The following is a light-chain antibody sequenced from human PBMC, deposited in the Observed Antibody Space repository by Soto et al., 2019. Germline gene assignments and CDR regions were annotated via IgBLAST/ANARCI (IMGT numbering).Light chain of an antibody. CDR2: DVS. CDR1: ISDVGEYDY. CDR3: CSDAGSRV. V-gene: IGLV2-11*01. J-gene: IGLJ3*02. Sequence: QSALTQPRSVSGSPGQSVTISCTGTISDVGEYDYVSWYQHHPGKAPKLMIYDVSQRPSGVPDRFSGSKSGSTASLTISGLQAEDEADYYCCSDAGSRVFGGGTQLTVL.